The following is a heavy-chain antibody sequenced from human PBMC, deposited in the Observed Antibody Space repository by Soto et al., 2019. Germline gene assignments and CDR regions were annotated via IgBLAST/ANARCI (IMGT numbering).Heavy chain of an antibody. J-gene: IGHJ6*02. CDR2: IRYDGSNK. D-gene: IGHD3-10*01. CDR3: ARDRTFYGSGSKGMDF. V-gene: IGHV3-30*02. CDR1: GFTFNSYG. Sequence: PGGSLRLSCVTSGFTFNSYGMHWVRQAPGKGLEWLAIIRYDGSNKYYGDSVKGRFTISRDNSNNTLYLEMNNLRAEDTAVYYCARDRTFYGSGSKGMDFWGQGTTVTVSS.